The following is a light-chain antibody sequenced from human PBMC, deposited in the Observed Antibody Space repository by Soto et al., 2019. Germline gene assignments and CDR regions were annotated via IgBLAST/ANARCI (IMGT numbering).Light chain of an antibody. Sequence: DIQMTQSPSMLSASVGDRVTIACRASQSIRRWLAWYQQKPGKAPKLLIFAASTLESGVPSRFSGRGSETEFTLTISSLQPDDFATYDCQQYNSYSPATFGQGTKVEI. CDR2: AAS. V-gene: IGKV1-5*01. J-gene: IGKJ1*01. CDR3: QQYNSYSPAT. CDR1: QSIRRW.